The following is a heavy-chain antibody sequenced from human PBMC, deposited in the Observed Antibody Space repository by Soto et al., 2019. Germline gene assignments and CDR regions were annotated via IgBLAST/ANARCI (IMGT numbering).Heavy chain of an antibody. D-gene: IGHD2-15*01. Sequence: EVQLVESGGGLVQPWGSLRLSCAASGFTFSMYWMHGVRQAPGKGLLWVSRINGDGTDTTYADSVKGRFTISRDNAKNTVYLQMNGLRAEDTAVYYCAREVGRVSGSYYLDYWGQETLVTVSS. CDR3: AREVGRVSGSYYLDY. CDR1: GFTFSMYW. V-gene: IGHV3-74*03. J-gene: IGHJ4*02. CDR2: INGDGTDT.